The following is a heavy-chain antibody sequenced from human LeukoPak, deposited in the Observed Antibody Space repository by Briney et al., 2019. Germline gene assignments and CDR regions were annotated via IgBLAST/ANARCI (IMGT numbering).Heavy chain of an antibody. CDR3: ATDFRFGSGPFIGY. D-gene: IGHD6-25*01. V-gene: IGHV1-24*01. J-gene: IGHJ4*02. CDR2: FDPEDGET. Sequence: ASVKVSCKVSGYTLTELSMHWVRQAPGKGLEWMGGFDPEDGETIYAQKFQGRVTMTEDTSTDTAYMELSSLRSEDTAVYYCATDFRFGSGPFIGYWGQGTLVIVSS. CDR1: GYTLTELS.